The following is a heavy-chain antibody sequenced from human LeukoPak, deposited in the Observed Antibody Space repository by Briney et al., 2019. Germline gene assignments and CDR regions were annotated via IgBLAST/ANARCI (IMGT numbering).Heavy chain of an antibody. CDR2: LYDSGDT. CDR3: ARAAYDSGGYTANHDF. J-gene: IGHJ4*02. CDR1: GFSVSTGY. Sequence: GGSLRLSCAASGFSVSTGYMSWVRQAPGKGLEYVSVLYDSGDTYYAESVKGRFTISRDNSKNTVYLQMNSLRVEDTAVYYCARAAYDSGGYTANHDFWGQGTLVTVSS. V-gene: IGHV3-53*01. D-gene: IGHD3-22*01.